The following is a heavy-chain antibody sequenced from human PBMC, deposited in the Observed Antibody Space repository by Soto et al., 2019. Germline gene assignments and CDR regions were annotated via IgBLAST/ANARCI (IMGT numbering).Heavy chain of an antibody. J-gene: IGHJ4*02. Sequence: PSETLSLTCTVSGGSISSSSYYWGWIRHHPGKGLEWIGYIYYSGSTYYNPSLKSRVTISVDTSKNQFSLKLSSVTAADTAVYYCARSGYSYGPNPLLYWGQGTLVTVSS. D-gene: IGHD5-18*01. V-gene: IGHV4-31*03. CDR1: GGSISSSSYY. CDR2: IYYSGST. CDR3: ARSGYSYGPNPLLY.